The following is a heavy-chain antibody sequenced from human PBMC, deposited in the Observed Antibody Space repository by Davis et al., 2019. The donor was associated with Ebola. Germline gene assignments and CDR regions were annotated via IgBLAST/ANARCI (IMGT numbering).Heavy chain of an antibody. CDR1: GFTFGDYA. CDR3: TRDLEFDYDFWSGYYDY. Sequence: GESLKISCTASGFTFGDYAMSWFRQAPGKGLEWVGFIRSKAYGGTTEYAASVKGRFTISRDDSKSIAYLQMNSLKTEDTAVYYCTRDLEFDYDFWSGYYDYWGQGTLVTVSS. CDR2: IRSKAYGGTT. J-gene: IGHJ4*02. D-gene: IGHD3-3*01. V-gene: IGHV3-49*03.